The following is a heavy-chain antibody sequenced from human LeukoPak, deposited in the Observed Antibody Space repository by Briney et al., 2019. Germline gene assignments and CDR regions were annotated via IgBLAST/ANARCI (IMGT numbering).Heavy chain of an antibody. D-gene: IGHD3-3*01. CDR3: ARDPGVVAMHYLDY. J-gene: IGHJ4*02. Sequence: GGSLRLSCAASGFTFSNHAMGWVRQAPGKGLEWVSAIGGIGGSTYYADSVKGRFTISRDNSKNTLYLQMNSLRAEDTGLYFCARDPGVVAMHYLDYWGQGTLVTVSS. CDR1: GFTFSNHA. CDR2: IGGIGGST. V-gene: IGHV3-23*01.